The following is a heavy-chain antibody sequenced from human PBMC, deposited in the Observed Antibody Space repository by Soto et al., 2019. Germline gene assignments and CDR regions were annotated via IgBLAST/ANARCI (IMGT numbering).Heavy chain of an antibody. V-gene: IGHV2-5*01. CDR2: MYWNEDK. CDR3: AHSTAPGRGPGY. J-gene: IGHJ4*02. CDR1: GFSLSSSGVG. Sequence: GPTPVRPIHHPTLTCTVYGFSLSSSGVGVAWIQQPPGKALEWLALMYWNEDKRYSPSLKSRLTITKDTSKNQVVLTMTNMDPVDTATYYCAHSTAPGRGPGYWGQGTLVTVSS.